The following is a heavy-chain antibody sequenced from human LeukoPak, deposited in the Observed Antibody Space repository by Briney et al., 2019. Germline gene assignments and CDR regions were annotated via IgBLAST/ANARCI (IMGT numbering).Heavy chain of an antibody. D-gene: IGHD2-15*01. CDR1: GFTFSSYS. CDR3: ARVGADCSGDRCYWTYDAFDI. Sequence: GGSLRLSCAASGFTFSSYSMNWVRQAPGKGLEWVSSISSSSSYIYYADSMKGRFTISGDNAKNSLYLQMNSLRAEDTAVYYCARVGADCSGDRCYWTYDAFDIWGQGTMVTVSS. CDR2: ISSSSSYI. V-gene: IGHV3-21*01. J-gene: IGHJ3*02.